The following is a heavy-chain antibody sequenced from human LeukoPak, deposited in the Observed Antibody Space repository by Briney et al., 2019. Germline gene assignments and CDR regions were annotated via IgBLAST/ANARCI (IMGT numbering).Heavy chain of an antibody. CDR1: GFTFSSYA. J-gene: IGHJ4*02. CDR3: AKGEYFHRYYFDY. V-gene: IGHV3-23*01. D-gene: IGHD3-16*01. CDR2: ISGSGGST. Sequence: AGGSLRLSCAASGFTFSSYAMSWVRQAPGKGLEWVSAISGSGGSTYYADSVKGRFTISRDNSKNTLYLQMNSLRAEDTAVYYCAKGEYFHRYYFDYWGQGTLVTVSS.